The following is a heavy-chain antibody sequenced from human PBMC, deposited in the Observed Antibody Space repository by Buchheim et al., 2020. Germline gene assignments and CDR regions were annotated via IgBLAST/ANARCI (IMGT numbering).Heavy chain of an antibody. J-gene: IGHJ4*02. Sequence: EVQLLESGGGLVQPGGSLRLSCAASGFTFSSYAMSWVRQAPGEGLEWVSAISGSGGSTYYGDSVKGRFTISRDNFTNTRYLQMNSLRAEDTAVYYCANGYDFWSGYDYWGQGTL. V-gene: IGHV3-23*01. CDR3: ANGYDFWSGYDY. CDR1: GFTFSSYA. D-gene: IGHD3-3*01. CDR2: ISGSGGST.